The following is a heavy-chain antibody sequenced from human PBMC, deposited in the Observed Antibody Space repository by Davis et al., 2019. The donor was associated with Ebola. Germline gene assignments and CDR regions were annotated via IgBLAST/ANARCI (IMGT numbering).Heavy chain of an antibody. D-gene: IGHD2-2*01. CDR2: INHSGST. V-gene: IGHV4-34*01. CDR3: ARGDLVPAAIRAGYYYYGMDV. J-gene: IGHJ6*02. CDR1: GGSFSGYY. Sequence: PSETLSLTCAVYGGSFSGYYWSWIRQPPGKGLEWIGEINHSGSTNYNPSLKSRVTISVDTSKNQFPLKLSSVTAADTAVYYCARGDLVPAAIRAGYYYYGMDVWGQGTTVTVSS.